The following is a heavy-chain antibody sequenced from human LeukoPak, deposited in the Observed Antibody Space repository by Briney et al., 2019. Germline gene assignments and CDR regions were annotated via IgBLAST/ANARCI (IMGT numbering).Heavy chain of an antibody. CDR2: ISGSGGST. V-gene: IGHV3-23*01. CDR1: GFTFSSYA. J-gene: IGHJ5*02. Sequence: GGSLRLSCAASGFTFSSYATSWVRQAPGKGLEWVSAISGSGGSTYYADSVKDRFTISRDNSKNTLYLQMNSLRAEDTAVYYCAKLIGYSSRWFDPWGQGTLVTVSS. CDR3: AKLIGYSSRWFDP. D-gene: IGHD5-18*01.